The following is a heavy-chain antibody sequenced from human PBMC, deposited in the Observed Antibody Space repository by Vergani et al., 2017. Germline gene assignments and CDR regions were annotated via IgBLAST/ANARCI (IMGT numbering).Heavy chain of an antibody. D-gene: IGHD3-16*01. CDR1: GFTFDDYA. CDR2: ISGSGGST. J-gene: IGHJ5*02. V-gene: IGHV3-23*04. CDR3: AKDSLARRYEDWFDP. Sequence: EVQLVESGGGLVQPGRSLRLSCAASGFTFDDYAMSWVRQAPGKGLEWVSAISGSGGSTYYADSVKGRFTISRDNSKNTLYLQMNSLRAEDTAVYYCAKDSLARRYEDWFDPWGQGTLVTVSS.